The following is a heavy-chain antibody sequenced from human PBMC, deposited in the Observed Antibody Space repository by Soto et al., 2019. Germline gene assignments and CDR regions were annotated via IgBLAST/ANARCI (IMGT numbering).Heavy chain of an antibody. CDR2: IMPIFRAP. V-gene: IGHV1-69*13. CDR1: GGAFSDYA. J-gene: IGHJ6*02. Sequence: SGKASCKASGGAFSDYALSWVRQAPGQGLEWLGGIMPIFRAPDYAQKFQGRVTITADEFTRTAYMEMNSLRSEDTAVYYCASWLKGPDIGNYYYGMDVWGQGTLVTVSS. CDR3: ASWLKGPDIGNYYYGMDV. D-gene: IGHD2-15*01.